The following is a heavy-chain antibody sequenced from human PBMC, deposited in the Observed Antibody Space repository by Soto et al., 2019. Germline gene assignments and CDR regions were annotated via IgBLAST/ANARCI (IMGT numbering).Heavy chain of an antibody. Sequence: QVQLVQSGAEVKKPGSSVKVSCKASGGTFSSYAISWVRQAPGQGLEWMGGIIPIFGTANYAQKFQGRVTIAAEESRSTAYMGLSGLRSEDTAVEYWGRGGGIAVAGTRWFDPWGQGTLVTVSS. CDR1: GGTFSSYA. D-gene: IGHD6-19*01. CDR3: GRGGGIAVAGTRWFDP. CDR2: IIPIFGTA. V-gene: IGHV1-69*01. J-gene: IGHJ5*02.